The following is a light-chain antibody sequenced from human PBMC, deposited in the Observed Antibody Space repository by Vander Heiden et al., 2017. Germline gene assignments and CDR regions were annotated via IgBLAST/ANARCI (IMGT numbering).Light chain of an antibody. CDR2: LGS. J-gene: IGKJ3*01. Sequence: DFVMTQSQLSMLVTPGEPASISCRSSQSLLHSNGYNYLDWYLQKPGQSPQLLIYLGSNRASGVPDRFSGSGSGTDFTLKISRVEAEDVGVYYCMQALQTIFTFGPGTKVDIK. V-gene: IGKV2-28*01. CDR3: MQALQTIFT. CDR1: QSLLHSNGYNY.